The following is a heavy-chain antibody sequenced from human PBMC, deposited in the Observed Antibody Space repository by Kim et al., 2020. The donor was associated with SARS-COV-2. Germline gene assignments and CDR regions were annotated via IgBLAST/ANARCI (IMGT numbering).Heavy chain of an antibody. CDR2: ISAYNGNT. D-gene: IGHD3-10*01. Sequence: ASVKVSCKASGYTFTSYGISWVRQAPGQGLEWMGWISAYNGNTNYAQKLQGRVTMTTDTSTSTAYMELRSLRSDDTAVYYCARELLWFGEHHHFDYWGQGTLVTVSS. J-gene: IGHJ4*02. CDR1: GYTFTSYG. V-gene: IGHV1-18*01. CDR3: ARELLWFGEHHHFDY.